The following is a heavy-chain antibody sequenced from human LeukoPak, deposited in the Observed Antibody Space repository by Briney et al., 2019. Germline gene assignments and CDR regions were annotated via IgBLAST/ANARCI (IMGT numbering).Heavy chain of an antibody. Sequence: VSVKVSCEASGYTFTSYDINWVRQATGQGLEWMGWMNPNSGNTGYAQKFQGRVTMTRNTSISTAYMELSSLRSEDTAVYYCARSRYNWNYRGKVNWFDPWGQGTLVTVSS. V-gene: IGHV1-8*01. CDR2: MNPNSGNT. J-gene: IGHJ5*02. D-gene: IGHD1-7*01. CDR1: GYTFTSYD. CDR3: ARSRYNWNYRGKVNWFDP.